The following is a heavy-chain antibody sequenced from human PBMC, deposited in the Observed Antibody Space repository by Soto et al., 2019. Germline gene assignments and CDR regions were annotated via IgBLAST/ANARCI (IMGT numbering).Heavy chain of an antibody. J-gene: IGHJ4*02. V-gene: IGHV4-38-2*02. CDR3: ARDRKVGYSGYGGEDY. D-gene: IGHD5-12*01. Sequence: LSLTCAVSGYSISSGYYWGWIRQPPGKGLEWIGSIYHSGSTYYNPSLKSRVTISVDTSKNQFSLKLSSVTAADTAVYYCARDRKVGYSGYGGEDYWGQGTLVTVSS. CDR1: GYSISSGYY. CDR2: IYHSGST.